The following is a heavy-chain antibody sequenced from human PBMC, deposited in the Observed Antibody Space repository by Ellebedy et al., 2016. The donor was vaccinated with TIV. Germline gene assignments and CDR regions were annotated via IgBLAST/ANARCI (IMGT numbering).Heavy chain of an antibody. D-gene: IGHD2-2*01. CDR3: ARPSYQLLSYYFDS. J-gene: IGHJ4*02. V-gene: IGHV3-33*08. Sequence: PRGSLRLSCSASEFTVTSNYVTRVRQAPGKGLEWVAVIWFDGSKEFYADSVKGRFTISRDDSKNEVFLQMSSLRAEDTAVYYCARPSYQLLSYYFDSWGQGTLVTVSS. CDR2: IWFDGSKE. CDR1: EFTVTSNY.